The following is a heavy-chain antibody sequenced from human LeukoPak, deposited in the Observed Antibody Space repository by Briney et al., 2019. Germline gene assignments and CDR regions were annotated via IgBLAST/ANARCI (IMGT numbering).Heavy chain of an antibody. D-gene: IGHD2-21*01. CDR1: GFTFSSSA. J-gene: IGHJ4*02. V-gene: IGHV3-23*01. Sequence: GGSLRLSCAASGFTFSSSAMSWVRQAPGKGLEWVAAISDTGRLSYCADSVNGRFTISRDNSKNTLSLQMNSLRAADTAVYYCAKIPWSSIPYWGQGTLVTVSS. CDR2: ISDTGRLS. CDR3: AKIPWSSIPY.